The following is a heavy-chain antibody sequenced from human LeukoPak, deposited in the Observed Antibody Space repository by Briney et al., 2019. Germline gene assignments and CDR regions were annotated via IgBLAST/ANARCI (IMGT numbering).Heavy chain of an antibody. D-gene: IGHD5-18*01. J-gene: IGHJ6*02. V-gene: IGHV1-8*01. Sequence: ASVEVSCKASGYTFTSYDINWVRQATGQGLEWMGWMNPNSGNTGYAQKFQGRVTMTRNTSISTAYMELSSLRSEDTAVYYCARGLSGIQLWLYYYYSMDVWGQGTTVTVSS. CDR3: ARGLSGIQLWLYYYYSMDV. CDR2: MNPNSGNT. CDR1: GYTFTSYD.